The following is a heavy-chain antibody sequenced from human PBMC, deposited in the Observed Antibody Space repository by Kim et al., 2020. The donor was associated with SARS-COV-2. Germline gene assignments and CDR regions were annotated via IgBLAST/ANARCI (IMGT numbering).Heavy chain of an antibody. V-gene: IGHV3-23*01. J-gene: IGHJ4*02. CDR2: ITNNNGKT. Sequence: GGSLRLSCAASGFAVYRFAMNWVRQAPGKGLEWISAITNNNGKTYYQDSVKGRFTISRDESKNILYLHMSSLRVEDTAVYYCAKDHPSPGWPTFGDWGQGTLVAVSS. D-gene: IGHD6-19*01. CDR1: GFAVYRFA. CDR3: AKDHPSPGWPTFGD.